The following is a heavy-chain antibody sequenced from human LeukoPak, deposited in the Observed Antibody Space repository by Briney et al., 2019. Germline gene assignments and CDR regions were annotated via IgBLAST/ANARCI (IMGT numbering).Heavy chain of an antibody. V-gene: IGHV3-23*01. CDR2: ISGSGGST. Sequence: PGGSLRLSCAASGFTFSSYAMSWVRQAPGKGLEWVSAISGSGGSTYYADSVKGRFTISRDNSKNTLYLQMNSLRAEDTAVYYCARVGSDFWSGYYVGYFDYWGQGTLVTVSS. CDR3: ARVGSDFWSGYYVGYFDY. CDR1: GFTFSSYA. D-gene: IGHD3-3*01. J-gene: IGHJ4*02.